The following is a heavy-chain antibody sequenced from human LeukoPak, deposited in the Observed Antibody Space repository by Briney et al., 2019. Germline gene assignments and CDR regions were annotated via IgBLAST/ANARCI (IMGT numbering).Heavy chain of an antibody. CDR2: IKQDGSEK. Sequence: GGSLRLSCAASGFTFSSNWMRWVRQAPGKGLEWVANIKQDGSEKYYVDSVKGRFTISRDNAKNSLYLQMNSLRAEDTAVYYCAELGITMIGGVWGKGTTVTTSS. CDR1: GFTFSSNW. CDR3: AELGITMIGGV. D-gene: IGHD3-10*02. J-gene: IGHJ6*04. V-gene: IGHV3-7*01.